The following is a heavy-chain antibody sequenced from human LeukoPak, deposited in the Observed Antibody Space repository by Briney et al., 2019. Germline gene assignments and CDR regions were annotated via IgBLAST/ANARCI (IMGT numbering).Heavy chain of an antibody. CDR3: AEDRARYCSSTSCYNSGLHY. D-gene: IGHD2-2*02. J-gene: IGHJ4*02. V-gene: IGHV3-30*02. CDR1: GFTFNSYG. CDR2: IRYDGSNK. Sequence: PGGSLRLSCAASGFTFNSYGMHWVRQAPGKGLEWVAFIRYDGSNKYYADSVKGRFTISRDNSKNMLYLQMNSLRAEDTALYYCAEDRARYCSSTSCYNSGLHYWGQGTLVTVSS.